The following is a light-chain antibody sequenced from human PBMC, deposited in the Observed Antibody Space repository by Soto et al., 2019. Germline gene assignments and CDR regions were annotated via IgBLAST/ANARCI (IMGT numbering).Light chain of an antibody. J-gene: IGKJ4*01. CDR2: DAS. CDR3: QQRHNSAAA. Sequence: EVVLTQSPATLSLSPGDRATLSCRASQSVGPSLAWYQQRPGQPPRLLIFDASDKAIGVTVRFSGSGSGTHFTLTIDCLEPEDFAVYFCQQRHNSAAAFGGGTRVEF. V-gene: IGKV3-11*01. CDR1: QSVGPS.